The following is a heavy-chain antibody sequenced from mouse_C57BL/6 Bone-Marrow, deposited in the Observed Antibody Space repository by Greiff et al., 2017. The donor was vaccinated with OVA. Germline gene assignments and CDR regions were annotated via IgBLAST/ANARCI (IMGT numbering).Heavy chain of an antibody. V-gene: IGHV10-1*01. D-gene: IGHD1-1*01. J-gene: IGHJ1*03. CDR1: GFSFNTYA. CDR3: VRFITTVVATEGYFDV. Sequence: EVQLVESGGGLVQPKGSLKLSCAASGFSFNTYAMNWVRQAPGKGLEWVACIRSKSNNYATYYADSVKDRFTISRDDSESMLYLQMNNLKTEDTAMYYCVRFITTVVATEGYFDVWGTGTTVTVSS. CDR2: IRSKSNNYAT.